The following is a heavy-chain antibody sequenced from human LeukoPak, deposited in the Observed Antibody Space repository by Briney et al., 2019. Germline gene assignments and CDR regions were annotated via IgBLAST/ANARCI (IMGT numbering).Heavy chain of an antibody. V-gene: IGHV4-39*01. J-gene: IGHJ4*02. CDR3: AKSGGYGLIDY. CDR2: IYYSGST. D-gene: IGHD1-26*01. Sequence: SQTLSLTCSVSGASISTSAYYWGWIRQPPGKGLEWIGSIYYSGSTYYNASLKSRVTISIDTSKNQFSLRLSSVTAADTAVYYCAKSGGYGLIDYWGQGTLVTVSS. CDR1: GASISTSAYY.